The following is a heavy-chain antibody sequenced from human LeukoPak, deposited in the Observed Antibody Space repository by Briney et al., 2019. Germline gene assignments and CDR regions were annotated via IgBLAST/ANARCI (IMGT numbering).Heavy chain of an antibody. CDR3: VRVYGAIDY. J-gene: IGHJ4*02. CDR2: MNPNSGYT. Sequence: ASVKVSCKTSGYTVTTYDINWERQATGQGLEWMGWMNPNSGYTGFAQKFQGRVTITRDTSTSTAYMELNSLRSEDTAVYYCVRVYGAIDYWGQGTLVTVSS. CDR1: GYTVTTYD. V-gene: IGHV1-8*01. D-gene: IGHD4-17*01.